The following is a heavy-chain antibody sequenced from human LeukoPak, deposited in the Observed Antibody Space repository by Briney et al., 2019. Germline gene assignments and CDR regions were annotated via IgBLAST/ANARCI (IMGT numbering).Heavy chain of an antibody. V-gene: IGHV4-39*01. D-gene: IGHD2-2*01. Sequence: KPSETLSLTCTVSGGSISSSSYYWGWIRQPPGKGLEWIGTIYYSGSTYYNPSLKSRVTISVDTSKNQFSLKLSSVTAADTAVYYGASPVPTPVGWFDPWGQGTLVTVSS. CDR1: GGSISSSSYY. CDR3: ASPVPTPVGWFDP. J-gene: IGHJ5*02. CDR2: IYYSGST.